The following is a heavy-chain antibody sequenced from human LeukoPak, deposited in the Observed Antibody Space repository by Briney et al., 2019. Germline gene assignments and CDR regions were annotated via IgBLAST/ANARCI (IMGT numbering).Heavy chain of an antibody. D-gene: IGHD6-19*01. CDR1: GFTFTSYW. V-gene: IGHV3-7*05. CDR2: IKQDGSEK. CDR3: ARVRLGALDF. J-gene: IGHJ4*02. Sequence: PGGSLRPSCAASGFTFTSYWLTWVRQAPGKGLEWVANIKQDGSEKYYVDSVKRRFTISRDNAKNSLYLQMNSLRVEDTAVYYCARVRLGALDFWGQGTLVTVSS.